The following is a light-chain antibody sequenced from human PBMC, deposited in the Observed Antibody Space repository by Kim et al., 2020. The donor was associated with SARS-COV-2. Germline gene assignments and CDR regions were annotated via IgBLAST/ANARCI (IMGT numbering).Light chain of an antibody. CDR1: QSVCSSY. CDR3: QQYGSSPPMYT. Sequence: PGERATLSCTAGQSVCSSYVAWYQQKPGQAPRLLIYGASSRATGIPDRFSGSGSGTDFTLTISRLEPEDFAVYYCQQYGSSPPMYTFGQGTKLEI. V-gene: IGKV3-20*01. CDR2: GAS. J-gene: IGKJ2*01.